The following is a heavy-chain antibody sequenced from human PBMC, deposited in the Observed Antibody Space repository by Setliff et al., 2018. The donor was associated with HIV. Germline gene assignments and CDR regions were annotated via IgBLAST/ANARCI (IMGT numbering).Heavy chain of an antibody. CDR3: ARHCLVAMMGGWFGEPYFDY. Sequence: SETLSLTCTVSGGSISSSSYYWGWIRQPPGKGLEWIGNIYSGGTTYYNSALRSRVTISVDTSKNQFSLRLNSVTAADTALYYCARHCLVAMMGGWFGEPYFDYWGQGTLVTVSS. CDR2: IYSGGTT. V-gene: IGHV4-39*01. J-gene: IGHJ4*02. CDR1: GGSISSSSYY. D-gene: IGHD3-10*01.